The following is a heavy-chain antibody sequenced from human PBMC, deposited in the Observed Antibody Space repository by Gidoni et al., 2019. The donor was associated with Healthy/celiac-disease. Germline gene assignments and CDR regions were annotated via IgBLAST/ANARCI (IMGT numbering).Heavy chain of an antibody. D-gene: IGHD2-2*02. CDR1: GFTVSSHY. J-gene: IGHJ4*02. CDR3: ARGEDIVVVPAAIGSDY. V-gene: IGHV3-66*02. CDR2: IYSGGST. Sequence: EVQLVESGGGLVQPGGSLRLSFAASGFTVSSHYMSWVRQAPGKGLEWVSVIYSGGSTYYADSVKGRFTISRDNSKNTLYLQMNSLRAEDTAVYYCARGEDIVVVPAAIGSDYWGQGTLVTVSS.